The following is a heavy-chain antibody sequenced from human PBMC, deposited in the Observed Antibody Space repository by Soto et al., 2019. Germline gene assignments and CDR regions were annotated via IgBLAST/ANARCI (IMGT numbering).Heavy chain of an antibody. J-gene: IGHJ4*02. D-gene: IGHD1-26*01. CDR2: ISANNGNT. Sequence: QVQLVQSGAEVKKPGASVKVSCKASGYTFTSYGISWVRQAPGQGLEWMGWISANNGNTNYAQKLQGRVTRTXXTSTSTAYMERRSLRSDDTAVYYCARDRGSYALDYWGQGTLVTVSS. CDR3: ARDRGSYALDY. CDR1: GYTFTSYG. V-gene: IGHV1-18*01.